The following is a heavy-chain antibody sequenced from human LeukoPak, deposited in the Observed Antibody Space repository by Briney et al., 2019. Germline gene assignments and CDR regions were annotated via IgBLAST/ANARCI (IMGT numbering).Heavy chain of an antibody. V-gene: IGHV3-21*01. CDR1: GFTFSSYS. Sequence: PGGSLRLSCAASGFTFSSYSMNWVRQAPGKGLEWVSSISSSSSYIYYADSVKGRFTISRDNAKNSLYLQMNSLRAEDTAVYYCARGCRIRFLEWLRDYYYYYMDVWGKGTTVTVSS. CDR2: ISSSSSYI. D-gene: IGHD3-3*01. CDR3: ARGCRIRFLEWLRDYYYYYMDV. J-gene: IGHJ6*03.